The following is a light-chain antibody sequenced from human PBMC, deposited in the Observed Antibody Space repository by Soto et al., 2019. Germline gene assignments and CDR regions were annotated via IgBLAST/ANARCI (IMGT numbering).Light chain of an antibody. CDR2: AAP. J-gene: IGKJ4*01. CDR3: QQYNNWPPLT. CDR1: QSVSSN. Sequence: EIVMTQSPATLSVSPGEGATLSCRASQSVSSNLAWYPQKPGQAPRLLIYAAPTRATGIPARFSGSGSGTEFTLTISSLQSEDFAVYYCQQYNNWPPLTFGGGTKVEIK. V-gene: IGKV3-15*01.